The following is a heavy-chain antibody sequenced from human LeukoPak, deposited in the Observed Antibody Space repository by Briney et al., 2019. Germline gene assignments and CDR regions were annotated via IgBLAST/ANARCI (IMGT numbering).Heavy chain of an antibody. D-gene: IGHD6-19*01. CDR3: ASGSGGSLN. V-gene: IGHV3-7*05. Sequence: PGGSLRLSCAASAFTFGSYWMSWVRQAPGKGLEWVANIKQDGSENYYVDSVKGRFTISRDNAKNSLYLQMNSLRAEDTAVYYCASGSGGSLNWGQGTLVTVSS. CDR2: IKQDGSEN. J-gene: IGHJ4*02. CDR1: AFTFGSYW.